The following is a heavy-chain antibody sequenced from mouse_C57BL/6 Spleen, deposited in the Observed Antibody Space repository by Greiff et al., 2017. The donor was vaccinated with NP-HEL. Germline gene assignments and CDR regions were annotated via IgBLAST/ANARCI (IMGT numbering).Heavy chain of an antibody. D-gene: IGHD2-4*01. CDR3: AIDDYDVWFAY. J-gene: IGHJ3*01. V-gene: IGHV1-74*01. CDR1: GYTFTSYW. Sequence: QVQLKQPGAELVKPGASVKVSCKASGYTFTSYWMHWVKQRPGQGLEWIGRIHPSDSDTNYNQKFKGKATLTVDKSSSTAYMQLSSLTSEDSVVYYCAIDDYDVWFAYWGQGTLVTVAA. CDR2: IHPSDSDT.